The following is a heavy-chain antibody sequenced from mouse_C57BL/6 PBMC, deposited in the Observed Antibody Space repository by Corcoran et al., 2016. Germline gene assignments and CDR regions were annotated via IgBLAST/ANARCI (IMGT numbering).Heavy chain of an antibody. CDR1: GYTFTTYG. CDR2: INTYSGVP. D-gene: IGHD2-5*01. CDR3: ARPYSNYFDY. J-gene: IGHJ2*01. Sequence: QIQLVQSGPELKKPGETVKISCKASGYTFTTYGMSWVKQAPGKGLKWMGWINTYSGVPTYADDFKGRFAFSLETSASTAYFQINNLKNEDTATYFCARPYSNYFDYWGQGTTLTVSS. V-gene: IGHV9-3*01.